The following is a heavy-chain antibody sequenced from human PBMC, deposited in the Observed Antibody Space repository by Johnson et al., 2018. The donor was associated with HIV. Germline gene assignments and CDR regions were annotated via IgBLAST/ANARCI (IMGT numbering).Heavy chain of an antibody. CDR1: GFTFSSYA. CDR2: IQSGGGT. Sequence: QVQLVESGGGVVQPGRSLRLSCAASGFTFSSYAMHWVRQAPGKGLEWVSVIQSGGGTYSADSVKGRFSISRDNSKNTLYLQMNSLRAEDTAVYYCARDASGYEEWAFDIWGQGTMVTVSS. J-gene: IGHJ3*02. CDR3: ARDASGYEEWAFDI. V-gene: IGHV3-NL1*01. D-gene: IGHD5-12*01.